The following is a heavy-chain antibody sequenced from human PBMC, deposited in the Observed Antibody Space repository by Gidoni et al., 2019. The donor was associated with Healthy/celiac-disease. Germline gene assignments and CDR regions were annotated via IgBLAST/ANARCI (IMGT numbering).Heavy chain of an antibody. J-gene: IGHJ4*02. V-gene: IGHV4-34*01. CDR2: INHSGST. CDR3: ARGSKWIKRLGTDFDY. D-gene: IGHD3-16*01. CDR1: GGSFSGYY. Sequence: QVQLQQWGAGLLKPSETLSLTCAVYGGSFSGYYWSWIRQPPGKWLEWIGEINHSGSTNYNPSLKSRVTISVDTSKNQFSLKLSSVTAADTAVYYCARGSKWIKRLGTDFDYWGQGTLVTVSS.